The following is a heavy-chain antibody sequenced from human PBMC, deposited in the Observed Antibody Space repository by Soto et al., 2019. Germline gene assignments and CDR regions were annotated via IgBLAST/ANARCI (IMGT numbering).Heavy chain of an antibody. CDR3: AKVPRRAYSGSYRAESYFDY. CDR1: GFTFSSYG. Sequence: QVQLVESGGGVVQPGRSLRLSCAASGFTFSSYGMHWVRQAPGKGLEWVAVISYDGSNKYYADSVKGRFTISRDNSKNTLYLQMNSLRAEDTAVYYCAKVPRRAYSGSYRAESYFDYWGQGTLVTVSS. CDR2: ISYDGSNK. V-gene: IGHV3-30*18. D-gene: IGHD1-26*01. J-gene: IGHJ4*02.